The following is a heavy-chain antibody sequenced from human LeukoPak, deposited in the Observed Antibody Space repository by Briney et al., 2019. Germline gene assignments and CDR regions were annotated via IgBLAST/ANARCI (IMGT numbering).Heavy chain of an antibody. Sequence: SVKVSCKASGGTFSSYAISWVRQAPGQGLEWMGGIIPIFGTAKYAQKFQGRVTITADESTSTAYMELSSLRSEDTAVYYCARDGNATYYYGSGSYYNLPTLDYWGQGTLVTVSS. CDR2: IIPIFGTA. J-gene: IGHJ4*02. D-gene: IGHD3-10*01. CDR3: ARDGNATYYYGSGSYYNLPTLDY. V-gene: IGHV1-69*13. CDR1: GGTFSSYA.